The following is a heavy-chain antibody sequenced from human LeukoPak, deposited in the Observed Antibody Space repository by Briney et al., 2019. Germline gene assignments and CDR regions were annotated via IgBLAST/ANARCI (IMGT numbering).Heavy chain of an antibody. CDR2: IYSGGST. CDR1: GFTVSSNY. Sequence: GGSLRLSCAASGFTVSSNYMTRVRQAPGKGLEWVSVIYSGGSTYYADSVKGRFTISRDNSKSTLYLQMNSLRVEDTAVYYCARGIAVADTGFFDYWGQGALVTVSS. CDR3: ARGIAVADTGFFDY. V-gene: IGHV3-66*01. D-gene: IGHD6-19*01. J-gene: IGHJ4*02.